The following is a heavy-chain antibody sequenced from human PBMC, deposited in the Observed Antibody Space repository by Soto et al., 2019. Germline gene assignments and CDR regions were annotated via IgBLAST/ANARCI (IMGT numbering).Heavy chain of an antibody. J-gene: IGHJ4*02. CDR2: INAGKGDT. V-gene: IGHV1-3*01. D-gene: IGHD1-7*01. CDR1: GYSFTSHY. CDR3: ARNILGGTTDY. Sequence: ASVKVSCKAIGYSFTSHYIHWVRQAPGQGLEWMGWINAGKGDTKYPQRFQSRVTITRDTSASTAYMELSSLRSEDTAVYYCARNILGGTTDYWGPGTLVTVSS.